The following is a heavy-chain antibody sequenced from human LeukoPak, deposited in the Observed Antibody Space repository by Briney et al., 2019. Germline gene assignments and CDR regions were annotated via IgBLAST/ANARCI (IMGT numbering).Heavy chain of an antibody. CDR1: GYTFTSYY. V-gene: IGHV1-46*01. J-gene: IGHJ4*02. D-gene: IGHD3-16*02. CDR3: ARNARYYDYVWGSYRYYFDY. Sequence: GASVKVSCKASGYTFTSYYMHWVRQAPGQGLEWMGIINPSGGSTSYAQKFQGRVTMTRDTSTSTVYMELSSLRSEDTAVYYCARNARYYDYVWGSYRYYFDYWGQGTLVTVSS. CDR2: INPSGGST.